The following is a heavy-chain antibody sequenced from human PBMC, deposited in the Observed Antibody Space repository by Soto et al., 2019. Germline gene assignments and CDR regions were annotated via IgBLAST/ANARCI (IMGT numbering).Heavy chain of an antibody. CDR3: ARDNAPYCGTTSCPVDL. D-gene: IGHD2-2*01. J-gene: IGHJ5*02. CDR2: ISFDGTNK. CDR1: GFTFSNYG. Sequence: GGSLRLSCEASGFTFSNYGIYWVRQAPGKGLEWVAVISFDGTNKRHAESVKGRFTISRDNSKNTMYLQMNSLGPEDTAMYYCARDNAPYCGTTSCPVDLWGPGTLVTVSS. V-gene: IGHV3-30*03.